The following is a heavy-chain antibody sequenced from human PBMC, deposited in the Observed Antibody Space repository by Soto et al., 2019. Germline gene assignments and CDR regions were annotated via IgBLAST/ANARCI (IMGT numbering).Heavy chain of an antibody. CDR2: IIPILGIA. CDR1: GGTFSSYT. D-gene: IGHD4-4*01. J-gene: IGHJ2*01. V-gene: IGHV1-69*08. Sequence: QVQLVQSGAEVKKPGSSVKVSCKASGGTFSSYTISWVRQAPGQGLEWMGRIIPILGIANYAQKFQGRVTTTADKSTSTAYMELSSLRAEDTAVYYCARDADEEMAIVTYWYFDLWGRGTLVTVSS. CDR3: ARDADEEMAIVTYWYFDL.